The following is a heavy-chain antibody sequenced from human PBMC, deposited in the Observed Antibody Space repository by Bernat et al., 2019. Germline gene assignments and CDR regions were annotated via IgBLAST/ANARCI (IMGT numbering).Heavy chain of an antibody. CDR2: IIPILGIA. D-gene: IGHD3-10*01. V-gene: IGHV1-69*08. CDR3: AREDRITMVRGVAEYFQH. J-gene: IGHJ1*01. CDR1: GGTFSSYT. Sequence: QVQLVQSGAEVKKPGSSVKVSCKASGGTFSSYTISWVRQAPGQGLEWMGRIIPILGIANYAQKFQGRVTITADKSTSTAYMELSSLRSEDTAVYYCAREDRITMVRGVAEYFQHWGQGTLVTVSS.